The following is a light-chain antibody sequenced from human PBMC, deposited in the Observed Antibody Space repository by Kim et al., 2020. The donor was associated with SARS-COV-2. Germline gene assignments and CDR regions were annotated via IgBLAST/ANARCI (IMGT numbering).Light chain of an antibody. CDR3: QAWDSSTVV. J-gene: IGLJ2*01. V-gene: IGLV3-1*01. CDR1: KLGDKY. Sequence: PPSVSVSPGQTASITCSGDKLGDKYACWYQQKPGQSPVLVIYQDSKRPSGIPERFSGSNSGNTATLTISGTQAMDEADYYCQAWDSSTVVFGGGTQLTV. CDR2: QDS.